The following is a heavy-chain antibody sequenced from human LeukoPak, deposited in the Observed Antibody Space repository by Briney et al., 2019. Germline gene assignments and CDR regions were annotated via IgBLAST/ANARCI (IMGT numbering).Heavy chain of an antibody. CDR1: GGTFSSYA. CDR2: IIPIFGTA. CDR3: HAPSYHCSSTSCFDY. V-gene: IGHV1-69*05. D-gene: IGHD2-2*01. J-gene: IGHJ4*02. Sequence: ASVKVSCKASGGTFSSYAISWVRQAPGQGLEWMGGIIPIFGTANYAQKFQGRVTITTDESTSTAYMELSSLRSEDTAVYYCHAPSYHCSSTSCFDYWGQGTLVTVSS.